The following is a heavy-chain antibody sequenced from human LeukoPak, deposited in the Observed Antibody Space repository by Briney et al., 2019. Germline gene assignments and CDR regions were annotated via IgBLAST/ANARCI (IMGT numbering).Heavy chain of an antibody. J-gene: IGHJ6*03. V-gene: IGHV3-11*01. CDR3: ARDRSCTGGSCYMDV. CDR1: GFTFSDYY. CDR2: ISSSGSTI. D-gene: IGHD2-15*01. Sequence: GGSLRLSCAASGFTFSDYYMSWIRQAPGKGLEWVSYISSSGSTIYYADSVKGRFTISRDNSKNTLSLQMSSLRVEDTAVYYCARDRSCTGGSCYMDVWGRGTTVTVSS.